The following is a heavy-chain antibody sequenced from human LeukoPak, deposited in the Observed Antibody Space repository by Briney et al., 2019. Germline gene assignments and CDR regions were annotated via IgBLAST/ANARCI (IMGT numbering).Heavy chain of an antibody. J-gene: IGHJ4*02. CDR3: ARDPPAAAGDY. D-gene: IGHD6-13*01. Sequence: SETLSLTCTVSYSSIGTTHSWGWIRQPPGKGLEWIGSIYHSGNTYYNPSLKSRVTISVDTSKNQFSLKLSSVTAADTAVYYCARDPPAAAGDYWGQGTLVTVSS. CDR1: YSSIGTTHS. V-gene: IGHV4-38-2*02. CDR2: IYHSGNT.